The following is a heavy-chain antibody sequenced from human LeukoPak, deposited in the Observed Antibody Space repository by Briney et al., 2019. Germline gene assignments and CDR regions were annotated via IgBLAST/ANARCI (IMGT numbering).Heavy chain of an antibody. CDR1: GGSISSNSYY. V-gene: IGHV4-39*07. Sequence: SETLSLTCTVSGGSISSNSYYWGWIRQPPGKGLEWIGEIYHSGSTNYNPSLKSRVTISVDKTKNQFSLKLTSVTAADTAVYYCARFQYDSSGYYPDYWGQGTLVTVSS. CDR3: ARFQYDSSGYYPDY. CDR2: IYHSGST. D-gene: IGHD3-22*01. J-gene: IGHJ4*02.